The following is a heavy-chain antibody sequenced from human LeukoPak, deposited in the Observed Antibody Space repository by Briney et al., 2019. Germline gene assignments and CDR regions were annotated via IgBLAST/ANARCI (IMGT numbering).Heavy chain of an antibody. J-gene: IGHJ3*02. Sequence: GFLRTFWGSPGINGKYQLLKLVRQAPGKGLEWVSVIYSGGSTYYADSVKGRFTISRDNSKNTLYLQMNSLRAEDTAVYYCATQLLSDAFDIWGQGTMVTVSS. CDR3: ATQLLSDAFDI. CDR2: IYSGGST. D-gene: IGHD2-2*01. CDR1: INGKYQL. V-gene: IGHV3-66*02.